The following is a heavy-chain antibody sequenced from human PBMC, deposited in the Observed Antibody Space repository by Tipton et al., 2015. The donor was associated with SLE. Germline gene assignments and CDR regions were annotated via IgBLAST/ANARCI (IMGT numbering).Heavy chain of an antibody. CDR1: GGPISESHY. CDR3: ARETYDFVSAYYIDY. Sequence: TLSLTCTVSGGPISESHYYGGGWIRQPPGKTLEWVGEIFHSGSTNYNPSLKSRVTISVDNSKNQISLRLNSVTAADTAVYYCARETYDFVSAYYIDYWGHGILVTVSS. D-gene: IGHD3-3*01. CDR2: IFHSGST. V-gene: IGHV4-4*02. J-gene: IGHJ4*01.